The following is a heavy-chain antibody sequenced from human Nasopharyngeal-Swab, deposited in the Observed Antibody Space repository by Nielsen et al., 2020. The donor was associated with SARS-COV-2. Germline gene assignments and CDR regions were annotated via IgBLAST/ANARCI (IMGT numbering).Heavy chain of an antibody. CDR1: GDSISSSNW. V-gene: IGHV4-4*02. Sequence: SCAVSGDSISSSNWWSWVRQPPGKGLEWLGEIYHSGSTNYNPSLKSRVTISVEKSKNQFSLKLSPVTAADTAVYYCAKVLWFGELYYWGQGTLVTVSS. CDR2: IYHSGST. D-gene: IGHD3-10*01. J-gene: IGHJ4*02. CDR3: AKVLWFGELYY.